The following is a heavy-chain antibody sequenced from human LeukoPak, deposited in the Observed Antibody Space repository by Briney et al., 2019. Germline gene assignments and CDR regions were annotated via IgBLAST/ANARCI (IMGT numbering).Heavy chain of an antibody. J-gene: IGHJ3*02. CDR2: IYSGGST. CDR1: GFTVSSNY. Sequence: GGSLRLSCAASGFTVSSNYMSWVRQAPGKGLEWVAVIYSGGSTYYADSVKGRFTISRDNSKNTPYLQMNSLRAEDTAVYYCAREGHGKEEDAFDIWGQGTMVTVSS. CDR3: AREGHGKEEDAFDI. V-gene: IGHV3-53*01. D-gene: IGHD1-14*01.